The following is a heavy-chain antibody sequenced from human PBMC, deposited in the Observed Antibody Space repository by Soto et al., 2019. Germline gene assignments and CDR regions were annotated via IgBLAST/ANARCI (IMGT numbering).Heavy chain of an antibody. CDR1: GFTFSSYS. Sequence: PGGSLRLSCAASGFTFSSYSMNWVRQAPGKGLEWVSYISSSSSTIYYADSVKGRFTISRDNAKNSLYLQMNSLRAEDTAVYYCARDRDSWFGESYDAFDIWGQGTMVTVSS. D-gene: IGHD3-10*01. V-gene: IGHV3-48*01. J-gene: IGHJ3*02. CDR3: ARDRDSWFGESYDAFDI. CDR2: ISSSSSTI.